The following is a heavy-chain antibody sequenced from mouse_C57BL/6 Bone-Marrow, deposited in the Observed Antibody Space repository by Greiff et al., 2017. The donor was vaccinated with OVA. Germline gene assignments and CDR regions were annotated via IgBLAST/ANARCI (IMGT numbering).Heavy chain of an antibody. CDR2: IDPTNDYP. Sequence: QVQLQQSGAELARPGASVKMSCKASGYTFTSYTIHWVKQRPGQGLEWIGYIDPTNDYPNYNQKFKGKATLTADKSSSTAYMQLSSLTSEDSEVYYCTRRYYFDYWGQGNTLTVSS. CDR1: GYTFTSYT. CDR3: TRRYYFDY. V-gene: IGHV1-4*01. J-gene: IGHJ2*01.